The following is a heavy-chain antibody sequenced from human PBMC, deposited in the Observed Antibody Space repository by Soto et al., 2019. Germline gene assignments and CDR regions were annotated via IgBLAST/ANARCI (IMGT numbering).Heavy chain of an antibody. CDR1: GGTFSSYA. J-gene: IGHJ6*02. Sequence: QVQLVQSGAEVKKPGSSVKVSCKASGGTFSSYAISWVRQAPGQGLEWMGGIIPIFGTANYARKFQGRVTNKEDEPTSTASMELSSLSSGDTAVYYCAREPLTDARYGMDVWGQGTTVTVSS. CDR2: IIPIFGTA. CDR3: AREPLTDARYGMDV. V-gene: IGHV1-69*12. D-gene: IGHD2-2*01.